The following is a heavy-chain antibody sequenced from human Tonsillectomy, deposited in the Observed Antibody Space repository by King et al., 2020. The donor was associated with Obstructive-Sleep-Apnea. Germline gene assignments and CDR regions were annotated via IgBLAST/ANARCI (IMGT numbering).Heavy chain of an antibody. V-gene: IGHV1-18*01. CDR1: GYNFKTYG. Sequence: VQLVESGGEVKKPGASVRVSCKASGYNFKTYGLSWLRQAPGQGLEWMCWISGHNGATNYAQRLRGRVVRTADTTTVTAYMELRSLTPDYTAVYYCSRDLFYYNSGTSYEDTFDIWGQGTMVTVSS. CDR2: ISGHNGAT. J-gene: IGHJ3*02. D-gene: IGHD3-10*01. CDR3: SRDLFYYNSGTSYEDTFDI.